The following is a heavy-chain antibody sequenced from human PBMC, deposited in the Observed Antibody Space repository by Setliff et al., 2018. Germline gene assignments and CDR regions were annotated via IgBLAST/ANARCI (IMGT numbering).Heavy chain of an antibody. V-gene: IGHV1-18*01. CDR1: GYGFTSYG. D-gene: IGHD1-1*01. CDR3: ARDTYNPNWYGDRSFEY. Sequence: ASVKVSCKASGYGFTSYGISWVRQAPGQGLEWMGWISPYNGDTSYTQKLQDRVTMTTXXXTSXXXXXXXXXXXXDTAIYYCARDTYNPNWYGDRSFEYWGQGTLVTVSS. CDR2: ISPYNGDT. J-gene: IGHJ4*02.